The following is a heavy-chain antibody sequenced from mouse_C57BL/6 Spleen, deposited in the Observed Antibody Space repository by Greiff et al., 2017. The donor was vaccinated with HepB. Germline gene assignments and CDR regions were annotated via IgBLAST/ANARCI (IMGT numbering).Heavy chain of an antibody. CDR1: GYTFTSYW. V-gene: IGHV1-64*01. D-gene: IGHD1-1*01. J-gene: IGHJ1*03. CDR2: IHPNSGST. Sequence: QVQLQQPGAELVKPGASVKLSCKASGYTFTSYWMHWVKQRPGQGLEWIGMIHPNSGSTNYNEKFKSKATLTVDKSSSTAYMQLSSLTSEDSAVYYWASYYYGSSYWYFDVWGTGTTVTVSS. CDR3: ASYYYGSSYWYFDV.